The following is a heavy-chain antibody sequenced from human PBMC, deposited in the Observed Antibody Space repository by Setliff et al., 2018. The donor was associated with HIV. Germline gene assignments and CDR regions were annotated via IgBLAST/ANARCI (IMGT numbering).Heavy chain of an antibody. Sequence: ASVKVSCKASGYIFTSYYMHWLRQVPGQGLEWMGIVDPSGGSTHYAQKFEGRVTMTRDTSTSTLHMELSSLTSEDRAIYYCARDGRAVTSLMVVVSLKNGMDVWGQGTTVTVSS. CDR2: VDPSGGST. CDR3: ARDGRAVTSLMVVVSLKNGMDV. V-gene: IGHV1-46*01. J-gene: IGHJ6*02. CDR1: GYIFTSYY. D-gene: IGHD3-22*01.